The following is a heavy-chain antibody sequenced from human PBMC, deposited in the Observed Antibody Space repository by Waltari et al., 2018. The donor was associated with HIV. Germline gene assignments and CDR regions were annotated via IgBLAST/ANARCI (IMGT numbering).Heavy chain of an antibody. V-gene: IGHV1-69*01. CDR1: GGTFSSYT. CDR3: ARGGCSGGTCYSKSFDL. Sequence: QVQVVQSGAEMKMSGSSVKVSCNASGGTFSSYTISWVRQAPGQGLEWMGGIIPKFGTVKHAQKFQGRFTMTADESTSTVYLELTTLRSDDTAVYYCARGGCSGGTCYSKSFDLWGQGTLVTVSS. CDR2: IIPKFGTV. J-gene: IGHJ3*01. D-gene: IGHD2-15*01.